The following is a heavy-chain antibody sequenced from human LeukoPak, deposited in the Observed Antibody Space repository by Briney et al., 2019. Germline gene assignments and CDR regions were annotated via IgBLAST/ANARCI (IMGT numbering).Heavy chain of an antibody. J-gene: IGHJ4*02. Sequence: PGGSLRLSCAASGFTFSSYAISWVRQAPGKGLEWVSVISGSGGSTYYADSVKGRFTISRDNAKNSLYLQMNSLRAEDTAVYYCARIYDDSSGYYEMDYWGQGTLVTVSS. V-gene: IGHV3-23*01. CDR2: ISGSGGST. CDR1: GFTFSSYA. CDR3: ARIYDDSSGYYEMDY. D-gene: IGHD3-22*01.